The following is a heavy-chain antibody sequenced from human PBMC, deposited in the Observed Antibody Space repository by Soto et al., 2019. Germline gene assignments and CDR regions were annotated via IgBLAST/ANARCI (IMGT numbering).Heavy chain of an antibody. CDR3: ARERVRYYGSGKVDY. CDR1: GGSFSGYY. CDR2: INHSGST. D-gene: IGHD3-10*01. Sequence: QVQLQQWGAGLLKPSETLSLTCAVYGGSFSGYYWSWIRQPPGKGLEWIGEINHSGSTNYNPSLKSRGTLSVDTSKNQFSLKLSSVTAADTAVYYCARERVRYYGSGKVDYWGQGTLVTVSS. V-gene: IGHV4-34*01. J-gene: IGHJ4*02.